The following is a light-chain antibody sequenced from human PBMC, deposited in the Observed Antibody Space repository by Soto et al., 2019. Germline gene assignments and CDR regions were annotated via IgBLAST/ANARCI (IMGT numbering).Light chain of an antibody. V-gene: IGKV3D-15*01. Sequence: EIVMTQSPFTLSVSPGERATLSCRAGQSVSDNLAWYQQKPGQAPRLLIYGASTRATGIPARFSGSGSGTEFTLTISSLQSEDFAVYYCQQYNNWPLTFGGGTQVEIK. CDR3: QQYNNWPLT. J-gene: IGKJ4*01. CDR1: QSVSDN. CDR2: GAS.